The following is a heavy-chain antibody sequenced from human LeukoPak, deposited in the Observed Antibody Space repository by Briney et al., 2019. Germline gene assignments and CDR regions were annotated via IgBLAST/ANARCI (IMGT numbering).Heavy chain of an antibody. CDR1: GFTFSSYE. V-gene: IGHV3-48*03. J-gene: IGHJ3*02. Sequence: GGSLRLSCAASGFTFSSYEMNWVRQAPGKGLEWVSYISSSGSTIYYADSVKGRFTISRDNAKNSLYLQMNSLRAEDTALYYCARDSDHNAFDIWGQGTMVTVSS. CDR3: ARDSDHNAFDI. D-gene: IGHD1-1*01. CDR2: ISSSGSTI.